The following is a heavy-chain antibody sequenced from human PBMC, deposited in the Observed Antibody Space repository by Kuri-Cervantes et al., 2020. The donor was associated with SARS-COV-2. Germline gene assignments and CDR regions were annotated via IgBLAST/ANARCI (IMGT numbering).Heavy chain of an antibody. D-gene: IGHD2-2*01. J-gene: IGHJ6*03. CDR2: IYTSGST. V-gene: IGHV4-4*07. CDR1: GGSISSYY. Sequence: GSLRLSCTVSGGSISSYYWSWIRQPAGKGLEWIGRIYTSGSTNYNPSLKSRVTMSVDTSKNQFSLKLSSVTAADTAVYYCARGKIVVVPAAILYYYYYYMDVWGKGTTVTVSS. CDR3: ARGKIVVVPAAILYYYYYYMDV.